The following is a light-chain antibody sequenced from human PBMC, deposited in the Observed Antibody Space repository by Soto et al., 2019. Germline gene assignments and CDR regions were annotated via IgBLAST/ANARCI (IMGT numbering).Light chain of an antibody. CDR3: QSFDSGLSGYV. J-gene: IGLJ1*01. V-gene: IGLV1-40*01. Sequence: QSVLTQPPSVSGAPGQRVTISCTGSSSNIGAGYDVHWYQQLPGTAPKLLIYGNSNRPSGVPHRFSGSKSGTSASLAITGLQAEDEADYYCQSFDSGLSGYVFGTGTKVTVL. CDR2: GNS. CDR1: SSNIGAGYD.